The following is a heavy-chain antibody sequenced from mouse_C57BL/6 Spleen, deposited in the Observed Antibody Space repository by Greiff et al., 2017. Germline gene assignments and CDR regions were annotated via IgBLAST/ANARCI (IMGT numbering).Heavy chain of an antibody. Sequence: EVQLVESGGGLVKPGGSLKLSCAASGFTFSDYGMHWVRQAPEKGLEWVAYISSGSSTIYYADTVKGRFTISRDNAKNTLVLQMTSLRSEDTAMYYCARGRGPHDAMDYWGQGTSVTGSS. CDR1: GFTFSDYG. J-gene: IGHJ4*01. V-gene: IGHV5-17*01. CDR2: ISSGSSTI. CDR3: ARGRGPHDAMDY.